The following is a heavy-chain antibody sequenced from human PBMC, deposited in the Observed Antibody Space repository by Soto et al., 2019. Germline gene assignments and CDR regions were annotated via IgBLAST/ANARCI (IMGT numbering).Heavy chain of an antibody. CDR3: ARDQQRRDGYRNYYYYGMDV. J-gene: IGHJ6*02. CDR2: IYYSGST. CDR1: GGSISSYY. Sequence: QVQLQESGPGLVKPSETLSLTCTVSGGSISSYYWSWIRQPPGKGLEWIGYIYYSGSTNYNPSLKSRVTISVDTSKNQFSLKLSSVTAADTAVYYCARDQQRRDGYRNYYYYGMDVWGQGTTVTVSS. D-gene: IGHD5-12*01. V-gene: IGHV4-59*01.